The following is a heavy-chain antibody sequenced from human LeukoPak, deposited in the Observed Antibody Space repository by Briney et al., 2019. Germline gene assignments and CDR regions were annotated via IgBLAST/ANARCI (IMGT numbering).Heavy chain of an antibody. CDR2: ISYDGSNK. D-gene: IGHD5-12*01. V-gene: IGHV3-30*18. Sequence: PGGSLRLSCAASGFTFSSYGMHWVRQAPGKGLEWVAVISYDGSNKYYADSVRGRFTSSRDNSKNTLYLQMNSLRAEDTAVYYCAKDRGATSNYWGQGTLVTVSS. CDR3: AKDRGATSNY. J-gene: IGHJ4*02. CDR1: GFTFSSYG.